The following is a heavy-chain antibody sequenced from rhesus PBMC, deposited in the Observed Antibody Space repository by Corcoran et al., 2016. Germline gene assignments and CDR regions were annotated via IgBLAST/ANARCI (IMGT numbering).Heavy chain of an antibody. Sequence: QVQLQESGPGLVKPSETLSLTCAVSGYSISSGYYWGWLRQPPGKGLEWSWYIGGSSGSTYYNPSLKSRVTISKDTSKNQFSLKLSSVTAADTAVYYCARQSSYAYYFDYWGQGVLVTVSS. CDR1: GYSISSGYY. CDR2: IGGSSGST. V-gene: IGHV4-99*01. CDR3: ARQSSYAYYFDY. D-gene: IGHD4-4*01. J-gene: IGHJ4*01.